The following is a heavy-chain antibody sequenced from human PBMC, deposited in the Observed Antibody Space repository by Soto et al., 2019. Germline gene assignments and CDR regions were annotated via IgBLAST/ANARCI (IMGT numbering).Heavy chain of an antibody. CDR3: ARRKLWPGDGMDV. Sequence: EVQLVESGGGLIQPGGSLRLSCAASGFTVSSNYMSWVRQAPGKGLEWVSVNYSGGSTYYADSVKGRFTISRNNSKNTRFLQMNSLRAEDTGVYYWARRKLWPGDGMDVWGQGTRVSVSS. CDR1: GFTVSSNY. D-gene: IGHD3-10*01. V-gene: IGHV3-53*01. CDR2: NYSGGST. J-gene: IGHJ6*02.